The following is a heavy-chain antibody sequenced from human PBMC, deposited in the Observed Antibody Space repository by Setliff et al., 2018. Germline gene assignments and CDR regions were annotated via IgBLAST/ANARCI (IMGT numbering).Heavy chain of an antibody. J-gene: IGHJ4*02. Sequence: SLRLSCAASGFTFSSYAMSWVRQAPGKGLDWVSALSGTGGSTYYADSVKGRFTISRDNSKNTLYLQINSLRVEDTALYYCAKESGFWSGLSLDNWGQGTLVTVSS. D-gene: IGHD3-3*01. CDR3: AKESGFWSGLSLDN. CDR2: LSGTGGST. CDR1: GFTFSSYA. V-gene: IGHV3-23*01.